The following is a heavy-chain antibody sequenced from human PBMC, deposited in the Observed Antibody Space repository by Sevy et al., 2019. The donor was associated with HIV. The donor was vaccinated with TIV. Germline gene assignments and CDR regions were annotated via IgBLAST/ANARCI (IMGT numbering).Heavy chain of an antibody. CDR1: GYTFTVYY. J-gene: IGHJ4*02. CDR3: ARDSDFWSGSSTFTY. CDR2: INPNSGGT. Sequence: ASVKVSCKASGYTFTVYYLNWVRQAPEQGLEWMGWINPNSGGTKYAQKFEGRVTMTTDTSISTAYMELSSLGSDDTAVYYCARDSDFWSGSSTFTYWGQGTLVTVSS. V-gene: IGHV1-2*02. D-gene: IGHD3-3*01.